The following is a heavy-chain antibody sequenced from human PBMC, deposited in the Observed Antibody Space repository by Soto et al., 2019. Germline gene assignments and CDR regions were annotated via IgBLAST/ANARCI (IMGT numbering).Heavy chain of an antibody. Sequence: QVQLQESGPGLVKPSQTLSLTCTVSGGSISSGGYYWSCIRQHPGKGLEWIGYISYSGSTYYNPSLKSRVTISVDTSKNQFSLKLSSVTAADTAVYYCARAGYGDYVYWFDPWGQGTLVTVSS. CDR1: GGSISSGGYY. J-gene: IGHJ5*02. V-gene: IGHV4-31*03. CDR3: ARAGYGDYVYWFDP. CDR2: ISYSGST. D-gene: IGHD4-17*01.